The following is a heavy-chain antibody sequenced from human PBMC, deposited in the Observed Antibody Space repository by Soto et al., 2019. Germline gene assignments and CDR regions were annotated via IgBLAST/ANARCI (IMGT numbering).Heavy chain of an antibody. V-gene: IGHV4-34*01. CDR3: GRTKDYFYGVDV. CDR2: INHSGST. J-gene: IGHJ6*02. CDR1: GGSFSGYY. Sequence: SETLSLTCAVYGGSFSGYYWTWIRQPPGTGLEWIGEINHSGSTNYNPSLKSRLTMSLDRSKNQVSLKLSSVTAADTATYYCGRTKDYFYGVDVWGQGTTVTVSS.